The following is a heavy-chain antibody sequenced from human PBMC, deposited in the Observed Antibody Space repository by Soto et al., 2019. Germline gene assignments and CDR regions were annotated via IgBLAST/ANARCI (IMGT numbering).Heavy chain of an antibody. Sequence: GASVKVSCNASGYTFTSYAMHWVRQAPGQRLEWMGWINVGNGNTKYSQKFQGRVTITRDTSATTAYMELSSLRSEDTSVYYCAREGYYYYAMDVWGQGTTVTVSS. J-gene: IGHJ6*02. CDR2: INVGNGNT. CDR3: AREGYYYYAMDV. CDR1: GYTFTSYA. V-gene: IGHV1-3*01.